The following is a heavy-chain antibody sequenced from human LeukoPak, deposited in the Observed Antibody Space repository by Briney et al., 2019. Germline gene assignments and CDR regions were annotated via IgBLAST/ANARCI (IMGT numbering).Heavy chain of an antibody. CDR2: ISSSSSYI. Sequence: KAGGSLRLACAASGFTFSSYSMNWVSQAPGKGLEWVSSISSSSSYIYYADSVKGRFTISRDNAKNSLYLQMNSLRAEDTAVYYCARDFPRGYSGYEGYSSSWYMPPYYYYMDVWGKGTTVTISS. V-gene: IGHV3-21*01. CDR1: GFTFSSYS. D-gene: IGHD6-13*01. CDR3: ARDFPRGYSGYEGYSSSWYMPPYYYYMDV. J-gene: IGHJ6*03.